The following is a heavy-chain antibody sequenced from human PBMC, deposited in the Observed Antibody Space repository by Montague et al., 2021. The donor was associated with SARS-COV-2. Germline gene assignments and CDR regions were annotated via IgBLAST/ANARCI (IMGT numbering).Heavy chain of an antibody. CDR1: GGSITSYY. CDR3: ARGDGHYYGSGTYPYY. CDR2: IYYSGST. Sequence: SETLSLTCTVSGGSITSYYWSWIRQPPGKGLEYIGYIYYSGSTNYNPSLKSRVTMSVDTSKNQFSLKLSSVTAADTAVYYCARGDGHYYGSGTYPYYWGQGILVTVSS. D-gene: IGHD3-10*01. V-gene: IGHV4-59*01. J-gene: IGHJ4*02.